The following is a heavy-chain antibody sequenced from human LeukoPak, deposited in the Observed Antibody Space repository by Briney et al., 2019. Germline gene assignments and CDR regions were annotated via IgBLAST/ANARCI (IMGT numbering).Heavy chain of an antibody. D-gene: IGHD3-10*01. CDR2: INHSGST. Sequence: MASETLSLTCAVYGGSFSGYYWSWIRQPPGKGLEWIGEINHSGSTNYNPSLKSRVTISVDTSKNQFSLKLSSVTAADTAVYYCARPRFGELNAFDIWGQGTMVTVSS. J-gene: IGHJ3*02. CDR3: ARPRFGELNAFDI. V-gene: IGHV4-34*01. CDR1: GGSFSGYY.